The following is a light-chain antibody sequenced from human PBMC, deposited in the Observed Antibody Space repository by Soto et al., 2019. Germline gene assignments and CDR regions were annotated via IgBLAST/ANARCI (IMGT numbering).Light chain of an antibody. Sequence: DIQMPQSPSSLSASVGDRVIITCRASQSVSRSLNWYQQKTGQAPKLLIYAASTLHSGVPSRFSGSGSGTEFTLTISSLQPEDFATYYCQQNAIIPPWTFGQGTKVDIK. J-gene: IGKJ1*01. CDR3: QQNAIIPPWT. CDR1: QSVSRS. V-gene: IGKV1-39*01. CDR2: AAS.